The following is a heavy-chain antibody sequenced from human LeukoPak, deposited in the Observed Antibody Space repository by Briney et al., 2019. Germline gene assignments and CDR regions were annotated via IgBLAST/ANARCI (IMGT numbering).Heavy chain of an antibody. CDR2: INPNSGGT. J-gene: IGHJ4*02. CDR3: ARVRRWLQLEYFDY. Sequence: ASVKVSCKASGYPFTGYYMHWVRQAPGQGLEWMGWINPNSGGTNYAQKFQGRVTMTRDTSISTAYMELSRLRSDDTAVYYCARVRRWLQLEYFDYWGQGTLVTVSS. D-gene: IGHD5-24*01. CDR1: GYPFTGYY. V-gene: IGHV1-2*02.